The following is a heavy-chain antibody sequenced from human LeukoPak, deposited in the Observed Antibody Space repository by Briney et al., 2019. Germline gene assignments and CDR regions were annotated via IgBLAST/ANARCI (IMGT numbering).Heavy chain of an antibody. CDR3: TSETNYYDSSGYYSPFDY. D-gene: IGHD3-22*01. CDR2: IKSKPDGGTT. CDR1: GFTFSNDW. V-gene: IGHV3-15*07. J-gene: IGHJ4*02. Sequence: AGGSLRLSCAASGFTFSNDWMNWVRQAPGKGLEWVGRIKSKPDGGTTDYSAPGKGRFTISRDDSKNTLYLQMNSLKTEDTAVYYCTSETNYYDSSGYYSPFDYWGQGTLVTVSS.